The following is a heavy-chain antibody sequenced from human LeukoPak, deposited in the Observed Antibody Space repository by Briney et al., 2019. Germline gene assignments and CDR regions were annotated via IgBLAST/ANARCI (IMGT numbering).Heavy chain of an antibody. V-gene: IGHV4-59*01. CDR2: IYYSGST. CDR3: ARSSSGSPYYFDY. Sequence: PSETLSLTCTVSGGSISSYYWSWIRQPPGKGLEWIGYIYYSGSTNYNPSLKRRVTISVDTSKNQFSLKLSSVTAADTAVYYCARSSSGSPYYFDYWGQGTLVTDSS. D-gene: IGHD6-25*01. J-gene: IGHJ4*02. CDR1: GGSISSYY.